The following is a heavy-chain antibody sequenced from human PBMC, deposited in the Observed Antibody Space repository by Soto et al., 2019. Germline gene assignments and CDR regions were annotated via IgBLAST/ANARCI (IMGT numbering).Heavy chain of an antibody. V-gene: IGHV2-26*01. D-gene: IGHD6-19*01. CDR3: ARILFGRSVAGGYFYRDV. Sequence: HVALKESGPVLVKPTETLTLTCTVSGFSLSNGKVGVSWIRQPPGKALEWLAHIFSNDEKSYRTSLKSSLTIPEGSTKSQVVLTMTNVDPVDTATYYCARILFGRSVAGGYFYRDVWGKGTTVTVSS. CDR1: GFSLSNGKVG. CDR2: IFSNDEK. J-gene: IGHJ6*03.